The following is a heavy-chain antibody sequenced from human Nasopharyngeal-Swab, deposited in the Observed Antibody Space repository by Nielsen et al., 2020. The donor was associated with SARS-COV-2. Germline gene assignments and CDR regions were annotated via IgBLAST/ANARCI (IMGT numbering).Heavy chain of an antibody. CDR2: IYSNDTGT. J-gene: IGHJ4*02. Sequence: GESLKISCAASGFTFINYAMAWVRQAPGKGLERVSIIYSNDTGTYYADSLKGRFTISRDDSENTLFLQMNSLRAEDTAVYYCVKVCYESYLYYFDYWGQGSLVTVSS. CDR1: GFTFINYA. D-gene: IGHD1-26*01. V-gene: IGHV3-23*03. CDR3: VKVCYESYLYYFDY.